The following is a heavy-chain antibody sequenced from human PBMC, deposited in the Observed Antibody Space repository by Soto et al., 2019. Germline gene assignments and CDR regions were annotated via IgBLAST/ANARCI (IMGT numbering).Heavy chain of an antibody. CDR3: ARVTLTVSHVGGTFDY. CDR1: GGSISSGGYS. V-gene: IGHV4-30-2*01. Sequence: SETLSLTCAVSGGSISSGGYSWSWIRQPPGKGLEWIGYIYHSGSTYYNPSLKSRVTISVDRSKNQFSLKLSSVTAADTAVYYCARVTLTVSHVGGTFDYWGQGSLVTVSS. D-gene: IGHD4-17*01. CDR2: IYHSGST. J-gene: IGHJ4*02.